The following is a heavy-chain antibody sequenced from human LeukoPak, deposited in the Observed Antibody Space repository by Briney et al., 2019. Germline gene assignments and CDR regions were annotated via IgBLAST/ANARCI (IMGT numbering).Heavy chain of an antibody. Sequence: GGSLRLSCAASGFTFSSYSMNWVRQAPGKGLEWVSYISSSSSTIYYADSVKGRFTISRDNSKNTLYLQMNSLRAEDTAVYYCAAFMVRGATYYYYYYGMDVWGQGTTVTVSS. CDR1: GFTFSSYS. D-gene: IGHD3-10*01. CDR3: AAFMVRGATYYYYYYGMDV. J-gene: IGHJ6*02. V-gene: IGHV3-48*01. CDR2: ISSSSSTI.